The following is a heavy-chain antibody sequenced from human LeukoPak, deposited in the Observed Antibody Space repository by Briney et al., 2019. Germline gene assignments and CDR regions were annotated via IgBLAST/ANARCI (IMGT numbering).Heavy chain of an antibody. Sequence: HPGGSLRLSCAASGFTVSSNYMSWVRQAPGKGLEWVSVIHSGGITYYADSVKGRFNISRDNSKNTVYLQMNSLRGEDTAVYYCTRRDSSSWYKDWGQGTLVTVSS. CDR1: GFTVSSNY. CDR2: IHSGGIT. CDR3: TRRDSSSWYKD. V-gene: IGHV3-66*04. D-gene: IGHD6-13*01. J-gene: IGHJ4*02.